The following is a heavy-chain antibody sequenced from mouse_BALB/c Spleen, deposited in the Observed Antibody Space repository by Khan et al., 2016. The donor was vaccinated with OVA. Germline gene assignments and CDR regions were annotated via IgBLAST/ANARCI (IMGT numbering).Heavy chain of an antibody. CDR2: IWSGGST. Sequence: QVQLKESGPGLVQPSQNLSITCTVSGFSLTSYGVHWVRQSPGKGLEWLGVIWSGGSTDYNAAFISRLSISKDNSKSHVFFKMNSLQADDTAIYYCARNYDYDEGLVYWGQGTLVTVSA. CDR3: ARNYDYDEGLVY. J-gene: IGHJ3*01. V-gene: IGHV2-2*01. CDR1: GFSLTSYG. D-gene: IGHD2-4*01.